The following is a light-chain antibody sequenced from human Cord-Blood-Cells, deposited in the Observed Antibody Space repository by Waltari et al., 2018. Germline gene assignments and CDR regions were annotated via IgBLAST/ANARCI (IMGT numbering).Light chain of an antibody. Sequence: SYELTQPPSVSVSPGQTASITCSGDKLGAKYACWYQQKPGQSPVLVIYQDSKRPSGIPERFSGSNSGNTATLTISGTQAMDEADYYCQAWDSSTHYVFGTGTKVTVL. CDR3: QAWDSSTHYV. CDR1: KLGAKY. V-gene: IGLV3-1*01. J-gene: IGLJ1*01. CDR2: QDS.